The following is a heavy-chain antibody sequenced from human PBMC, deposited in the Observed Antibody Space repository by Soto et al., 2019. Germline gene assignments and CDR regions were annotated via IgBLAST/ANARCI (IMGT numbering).Heavy chain of an antibody. CDR3: AIPPWYSGHKH. CDR2: ISGSGTTT. V-gene: IGHV3-23*01. CDR1: GFTFSTYA. J-gene: IGHJ4*02. D-gene: IGHD6-13*01. Sequence: PGGSLRLSCAASGFTFSTYARSWVRQAPGKGLEWVSGISGSGTTTYYADPVKGRFTISRDNSHNTLSLQMSSLRAEDTAVYYCAIPPWYSGHKHWGQGTLVTVSS.